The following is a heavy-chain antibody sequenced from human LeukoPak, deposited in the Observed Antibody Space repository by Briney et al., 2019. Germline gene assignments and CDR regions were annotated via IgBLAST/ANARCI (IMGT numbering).Heavy chain of an antibody. Sequence: GASVKVSCKASGYTFTGYYMRWVRQAPGQGLEWMGWINPNSSGTNYAQKFQGRVTMTRDTSISTAYMELSRLRSDDTAVYYCARIGLWDTVAFDIWGQGTMVTVSS. CDR1: GYTFTGYY. CDR3: ARIGLWDTVAFDI. CDR2: INPNSSGT. D-gene: IGHD5-18*01. J-gene: IGHJ3*02. V-gene: IGHV1-2*02.